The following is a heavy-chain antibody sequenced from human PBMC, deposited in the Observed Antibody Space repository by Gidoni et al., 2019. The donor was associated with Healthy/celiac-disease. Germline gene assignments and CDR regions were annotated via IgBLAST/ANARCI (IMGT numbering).Heavy chain of an antibody. CDR3: AIPYYYDSSGRVDY. D-gene: IGHD3-22*01. CDR2: INPNSGGT. CDR1: GYTFTGYY. J-gene: IGHJ4*02. V-gene: IGHV1-2*06. Sequence: QVQLVPSGAEVKKPGASVKVSCQASGYTFTGYYMHWVRQAPGQGLEWMGRINPNSGGTNYAQKFQGRVAMTRDTSISTAYMELSRLRSDDTAVYYCAIPYYYDSSGRVDYWGQGTLVTVSS.